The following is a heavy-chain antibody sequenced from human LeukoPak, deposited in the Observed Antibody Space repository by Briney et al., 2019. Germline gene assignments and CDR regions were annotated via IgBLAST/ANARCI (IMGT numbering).Heavy chain of an antibody. J-gene: IGHJ4*02. CDR2: INHSGST. V-gene: IGHV4-34*01. CDR3: ARSVGATLDY. Sequence: SETLSLTCAVYGGSFRGYYWSWIRQPPGKGLEWIGEINHSGSTNYNPSLKSRVTISVDTSKNQFSLKLSSVTAADTAVYYCARSVGATLDYWGQGTLVTVSS. D-gene: IGHD1-26*01. CDR1: GGSFRGYY.